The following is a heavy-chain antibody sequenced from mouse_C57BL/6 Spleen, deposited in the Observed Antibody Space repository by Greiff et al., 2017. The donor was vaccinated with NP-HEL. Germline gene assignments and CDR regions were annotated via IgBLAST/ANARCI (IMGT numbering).Heavy chain of an antibody. CDR2: ISSGGDYI. V-gene: IGHV5-9-1*02. J-gene: IGHJ4*01. Sequence: EVKLVESGEGLVKPGGSLKLSCAASGFTFSSYAMSWVRQTPEKRLEWVAYISSGGDYIYYADTVKGRFTISRDNARNTLYLQMSSLKSEDTAMYYCTRERDYGSSSYYYAMDYWGQGTSVTVSS. CDR3: TRERDYGSSSYYYAMDY. D-gene: IGHD1-1*01. CDR1: GFTFSSYA.